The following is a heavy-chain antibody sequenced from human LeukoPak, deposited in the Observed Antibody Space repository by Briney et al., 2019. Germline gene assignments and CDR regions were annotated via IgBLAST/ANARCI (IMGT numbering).Heavy chain of an antibody. V-gene: IGHV4-59*01. CDR3: TRGLYCIGGSCTIPYYYYYMDV. J-gene: IGHJ6*03. CDR2: IYYSGST. D-gene: IGHD2-15*01. CDR1: GGSISSYY. Sequence: PSETLSLTCTVSGGSISSYYWSWVRQPPGKGLEWIGYIYYSGSTNYNPSLKSRVTISVDTSKNQSSLKLSSVTAADTAVYYCTRGLYCIGGSCTIPYYYYYMDVWGKGTTVTVSS.